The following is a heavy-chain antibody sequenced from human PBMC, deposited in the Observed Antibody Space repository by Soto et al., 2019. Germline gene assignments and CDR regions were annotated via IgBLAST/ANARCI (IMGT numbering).Heavy chain of an antibody. V-gene: IGHV3-48*01. J-gene: IGHJ6*03. Sequence: PGGSLRLSCAASGFTFSSYSMNWVRQAPGKGLEWVSYISSSSSTIYYADSVKGRFTISRDNAKNSLYLQMNTLRAEDTAVYYCARQLRFLDPFYYMYVWGKGTTVTVSS. CDR2: ISSSSSTI. CDR1: GFTFSSYS. CDR3: ARQLRFLDPFYYMYV. D-gene: IGHD3-3*01.